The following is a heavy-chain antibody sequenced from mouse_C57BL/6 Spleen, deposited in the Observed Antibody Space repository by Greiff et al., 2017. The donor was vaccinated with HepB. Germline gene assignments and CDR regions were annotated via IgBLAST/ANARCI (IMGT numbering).Heavy chain of an antibody. CDR3: TLAYYSKGGFAY. Sequence: QVQLQQSGAELVRPGASVTLSCKASGYTFTDYEMHWVKQTPVHGLEWIGAIDPETGGTAYNQKFKGKAILTADKSSSTAYMELRSLTSEDSAVYYCTLAYYSKGGFAYWGQGTLVTVSA. CDR1: GYTFTDYE. V-gene: IGHV1-15*01. CDR2: IDPETGGT. J-gene: IGHJ3*01. D-gene: IGHD2-5*01.